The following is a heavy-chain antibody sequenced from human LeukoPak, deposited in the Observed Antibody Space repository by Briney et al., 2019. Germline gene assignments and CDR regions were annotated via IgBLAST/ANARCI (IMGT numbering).Heavy chain of an antibody. CDR3: ARDRPGGYFDY. J-gene: IGHJ4*02. CDR1: GFTFSNYW. CDR2: IKEDGSEE. Sequence: PGGSLRLSCAASGFTFSNYWLSWVREAAGKGLEWVANIKEDGSEEYYVDSVKGRFTISRDNARKSVYLQMNSLRAEDTAVYYCARDRPGGYFDYWGQGTLVTVSS. V-gene: IGHV3-7*04. D-gene: IGHD3-16*01.